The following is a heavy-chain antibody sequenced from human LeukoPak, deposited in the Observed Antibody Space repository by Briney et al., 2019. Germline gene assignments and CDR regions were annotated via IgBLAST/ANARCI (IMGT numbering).Heavy chain of an antibody. CDR1: GFTFDNYA. D-gene: IGHD6-19*01. CDR3: AKVRGTYSSGYFFDY. J-gene: IGHJ4*02. Sequence: GSLRLSCAASGFTFDNYAMHWVRQAPGKGLVWLSIISWNSGYIGYADSVKGRFTISRDNAKKSLDLQMNSLRAEDTAFYYCAKVRGTYSSGYFFDYWGQGTLVTVSS. V-gene: IGHV3-9*01. CDR2: ISWNSGYI.